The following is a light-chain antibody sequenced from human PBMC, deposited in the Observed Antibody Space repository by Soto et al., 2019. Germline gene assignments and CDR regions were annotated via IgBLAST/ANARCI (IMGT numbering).Light chain of an antibody. CDR1: QNINNW. CDR3: QQYMSYS. CDR2: DAS. V-gene: IGKV1-5*01. Sequence: DIHMTQSPSTLSASIGHRFTITCRASQNINNWIAWYQQKPGKAPKFLIYDASTLESGVPSRFSGSGSGTEFTLTISSMQPDDFATYYCQQYMSYSFGQGTKVDIK. J-gene: IGKJ1*01.